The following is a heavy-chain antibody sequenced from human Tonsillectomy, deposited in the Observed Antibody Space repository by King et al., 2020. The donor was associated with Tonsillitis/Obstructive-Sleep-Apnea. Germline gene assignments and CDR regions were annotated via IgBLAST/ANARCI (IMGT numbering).Heavy chain of an antibody. CDR3: ARHVQDTVVVPGTIVPDYYMDV. Sequence: VALVQSGADLKKPGESLKISCKGSGYRFTSFWIGWVRQMPGKGLEWMGIIYPGDSDTKYSPSFQGQVTISADKSISTAYLEWSSLKASDTAMYYCARHVQDTVVVPGTIVPDYYMDVWGKGTTVTVSS. J-gene: IGHJ6*03. V-gene: IGHV5-51*01. D-gene: IGHD2-2*02. CDR1: GYRFTSFW. CDR2: IYPGDSDT.